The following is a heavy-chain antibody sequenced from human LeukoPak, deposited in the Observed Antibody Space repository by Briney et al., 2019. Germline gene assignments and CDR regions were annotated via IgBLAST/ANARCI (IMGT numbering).Heavy chain of an antibody. Sequence: SETLSLTCTVSGGSISSYYWSWIRQPPGKGLEWIGYIYYSGSTSYNPSLKSRVTMSVDTSKNQFSLKLSSVTAADTAVYYCALLSAVAGSFDYWGQGTLVTVSS. CDR3: ALLSAVAGSFDY. D-gene: IGHD6-19*01. CDR2: IYYSGST. CDR1: GGSISSYY. J-gene: IGHJ4*02. V-gene: IGHV4-59*12.